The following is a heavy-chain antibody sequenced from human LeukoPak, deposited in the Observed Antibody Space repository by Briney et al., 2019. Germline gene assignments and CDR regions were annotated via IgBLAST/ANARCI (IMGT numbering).Heavy chain of an antibody. V-gene: IGHV5-10-1*01. CDR3: ATGMTATFAPGVDV. J-gene: IGHJ6*02. CDR2: IDPSDSYA. CDR1: GYMFTSYW. Sequence: GASLKISCKGSGYMFTSYWIAWVRQTPGKGLEWMGRIDPSDSYAKYSQSFQGHVTISADKSISTAYLQWSSLQASDTAMYYCATGMTATFAPGVDVWGQGTTVTVSS. D-gene: IGHD1-20*01.